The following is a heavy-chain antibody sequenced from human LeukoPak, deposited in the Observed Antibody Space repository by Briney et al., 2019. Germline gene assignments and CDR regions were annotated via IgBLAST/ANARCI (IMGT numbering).Heavy chain of an antibody. CDR3: ARGGMTYYDILTGYSYGMDV. J-gene: IGHJ6*02. V-gene: IGHV4-59*01. CDR2: IYYSGST. D-gene: IGHD3-9*01. Sequence: SETLSLTCTVSGGSTSGYYWSWIRQPPGKGLEWIGYIYYSGSTNYNPSLKSRVTISVDTSKNQFSLKLTSVTAADTAVYYCARGGMTYYDILTGYSYGMDVWGQGTTVTVSS. CDR1: GGSTSGYY.